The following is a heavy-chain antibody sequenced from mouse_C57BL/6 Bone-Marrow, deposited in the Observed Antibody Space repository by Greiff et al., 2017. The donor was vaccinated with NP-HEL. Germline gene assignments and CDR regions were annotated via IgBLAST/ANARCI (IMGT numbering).Heavy chain of an antibody. CDR1: GVTFSSYA. D-gene: IGHD1-1*01. Sequence: EVKLMESGGGLGKKGGWRQGTGGAAGVTFSSYAMSWVRQTPEKRLEWVATISDGGSYTYYPDNVKGRFTISRDNAKNNLYLQMSHLKSEDTAMYYCARNGDTGIDYWGQGTTLTVSS. CDR3: ARNGDTGIDY. J-gene: IGHJ2*01. CDR2: ISDGGSYT. V-gene: IGHV5-4*03.